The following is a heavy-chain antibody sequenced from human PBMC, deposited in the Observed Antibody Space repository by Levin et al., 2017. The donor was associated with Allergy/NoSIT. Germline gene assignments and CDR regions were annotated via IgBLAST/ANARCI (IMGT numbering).Heavy chain of an antibody. CDR2: INPGDGST. D-gene: IGHD2-2*01. V-gene: IGHV1-46*01. J-gene: IGHJ4*02. Sequence: GASVKVSCKASGYALTNYYIHWVRQAPGQGLEWMGIINPGDGSTTYAQKFQGRVTMTRDTSTSTVYMEVSSLRSDDTAIYYCARRDCSGTSCYFAFWGQGTLVTVSS. CDR3: ARRDCSGTSCYFAF. CDR1: GYALTNYY.